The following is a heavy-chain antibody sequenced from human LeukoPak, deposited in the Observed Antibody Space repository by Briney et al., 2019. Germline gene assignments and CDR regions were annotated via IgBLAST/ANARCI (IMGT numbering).Heavy chain of an antibody. CDR1: GGSFSSSSYY. CDR2: IYYTEST. D-gene: IGHD3-10*01. V-gene: IGHV4-39*07. CDR3: ARDLQFGSGSY. Sequence: PSETLFLTCTVSGGSFSSSSYYWGWVRQPPGQGLEGIGSIYYTESTNYNPSLKSRITISMDTSKKQFSLKLSSVTAADTAVYYCARDLQFGSGSYWGQGTLVTVSS. J-gene: IGHJ4*02.